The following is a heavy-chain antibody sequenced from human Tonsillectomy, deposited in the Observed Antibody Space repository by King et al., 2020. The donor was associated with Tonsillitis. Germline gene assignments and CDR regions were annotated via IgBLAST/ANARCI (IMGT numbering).Heavy chain of an antibody. J-gene: IGHJ4*02. CDR3: ARDQSGYDSDLAY. CDR2: IWYDGSNK. V-gene: IGHV3-33*01. D-gene: IGHD5-12*01. Sequence: VQLVESGGGVVQPGRSLRLSCAASGFTFSSYGMHWVRQAPGKGLEWVAVIWYDGSNKYYANSVKGRFTISRDNSKNTLYLQMNSLRAEDTAVYYCARDQSGYDSDLAYWGQGTLVTVSS. CDR1: GFTFSSYG.